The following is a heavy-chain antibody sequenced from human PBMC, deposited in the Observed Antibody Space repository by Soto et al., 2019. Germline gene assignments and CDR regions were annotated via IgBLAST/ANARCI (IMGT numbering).Heavy chain of an antibody. J-gene: IGHJ4*02. Sequence: QVQLQQWGAGLLKPSETLSLTCAVYGGSFSGYYWTWIRQPPGTGLEWIGEINHSGSTNYNPSLKSRVTLSGDTSKTQFSLKLTSVTAADTAVYYCARDKITGLFDYWGQGTLVTVSS. V-gene: IGHV4-34*01. CDR3: ARDKITGLFDY. D-gene: IGHD2-8*02. CDR2: INHSGST. CDR1: GGSFSGYY.